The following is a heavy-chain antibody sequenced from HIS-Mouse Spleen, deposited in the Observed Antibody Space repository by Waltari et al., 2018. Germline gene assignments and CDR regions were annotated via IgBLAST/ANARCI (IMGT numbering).Heavy chain of an antibody. D-gene: IGHD6-13*01. CDR3: ARGRSTKQHDAFDI. V-gene: IGHV4-34*01. Sequence: QVQLQQWGAGLLKPSETLSLTCAVYGGSFSGYYWSWIRQPPGKGLEWIGEINHSGSTNYNPSLKSRVTISVDTSKNQFSLKLSSGTAADTAVYYCARGRSTKQHDAFDIWGQGTMVTVSS. CDR2: INHSGST. CDR1: GGSFSGYY. J-gene: IGHJ3*02.